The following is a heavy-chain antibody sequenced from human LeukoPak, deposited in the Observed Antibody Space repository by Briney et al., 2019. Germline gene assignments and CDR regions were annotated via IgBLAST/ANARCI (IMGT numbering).Heavy chain of an antibody. CDR2: ISYDGSNH. V-gene: IGHV3-30-3*01. J-gene: IGHJ4*01. CDR3: AREVPTSYLDS. CDR1: GLTFSSYA. Sequence: GGALILSCAASGLTFSSYAMHWVRQAAGKGLEWVAVISYDGSNHYYADSVKGRFTISRDNSKNTLHLQLNSLRAEATPVYYCAREVPTSYLDSWGHGTLVTVSS. D-gene: IGHD5-12*01.